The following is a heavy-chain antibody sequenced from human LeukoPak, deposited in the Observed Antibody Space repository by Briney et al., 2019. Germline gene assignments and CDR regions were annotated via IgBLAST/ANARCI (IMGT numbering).Heavy chain of an antibody. V-gene: IGHV1-2*02. CDR3: AARGQYASSPFDY. Sequence: GASVKVSCKASGYTFTGYYMHWVRQAPGQGLEWMGCINPKSGDTNYAQNFQGRVTMTRDTSISTTYMELSRLRSDDTAVYYCAARGQYASSPFDYWGRGTLVTVSS. CDR2: INPKSGDT. CDR1: GYTFTGYY. D-gene: IGHD2-2*01. J-gene: IGHJ4*02.